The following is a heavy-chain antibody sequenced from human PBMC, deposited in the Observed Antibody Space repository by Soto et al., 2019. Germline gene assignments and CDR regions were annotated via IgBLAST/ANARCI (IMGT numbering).Heavy chain of an antibody. V-gene: IGHV3-53*01. CDR3: ATWHEREHAYDV. CDR2: LYDVDGS. D-gene: IGHD1-1*01. CDR1: GLTISGKKY. J-gene: IGHJ3*01. Sequence: DVQLVESGGGLIQPGESLRLSCAAFGLTISGKKYVAWVRQAPGKGLEWVSGLYDVDGSFYADSVRGRFTTPSDSSKTTVYLQMKDLRPDDTAVYYCATWHEREHAYDVWGQGTTVTVSS.